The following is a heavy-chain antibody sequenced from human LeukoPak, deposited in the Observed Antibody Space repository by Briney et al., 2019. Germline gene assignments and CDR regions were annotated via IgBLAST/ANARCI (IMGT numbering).Heavy chain of an antibody. D-gene: IGHD6-13*01. CDR3: AKDLIAAAGTNLDY. V-gene: IGHV3-30*02. Sequence: GGSLRLSCAASGFTFSSYGMHWVRQAPGKGLEWVAFIRYDGSNKYYADSVKGRFTISRDNSKNTLYLQMDSLRAEDTAVYYCAKDLIAAAGTNLDYWGQGTLVTVSS. CDR1: GFTFSSYG. J-gene: IGHJ4*02. CDR2: IRYDGSNK.